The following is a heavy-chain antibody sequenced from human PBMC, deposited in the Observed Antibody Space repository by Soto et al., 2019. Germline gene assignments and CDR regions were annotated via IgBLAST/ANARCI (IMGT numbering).Heavy chain of an antibody. CDR3: ARVWFGESSWFDP. CDR1: GGSIISYC. V-gene: IGHV4-59*12. D-gene: IGHD3-10*01. Sequence: SETLSLTCTVSGGSIISYCWSWIRQPPGKGLEWIGYIYHSGNTYYNPSLKSRVTTSLDRSKNQFSLNLSSVTAADTAVYYCARVWFGESSWFDPWGQGTLVTVSS. CDR2: IYHSGNT. J-gene: IGHJ5*02.